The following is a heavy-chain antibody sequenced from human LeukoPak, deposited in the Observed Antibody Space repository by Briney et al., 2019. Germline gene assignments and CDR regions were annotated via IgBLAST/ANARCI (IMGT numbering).Heavy chain of an antibody. Sequence: GGSLRLSCAASGFTFSSYAMHWVRQAPGKGLEWVAVISYDGSNKYYADSVKGRFTISRDNSKNTLYLQMNSLRAEDTAVYYCARDRYGSALSYWGQGTLLTVSS. CDR1: GFTFSSYA. CDR3: ARDRYGSALSY. D-gene: IGHD3-10*01. J-gene: IGHJ1*01. CDR2: ISYDGSNK. V-gene: IGHV3-30*04.